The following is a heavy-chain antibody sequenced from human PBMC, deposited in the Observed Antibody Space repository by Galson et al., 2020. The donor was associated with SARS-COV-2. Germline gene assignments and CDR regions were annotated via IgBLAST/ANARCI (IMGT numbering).Heavy chain of an antibody. CDR2: IYYTGST. CDR3: ARLPPGTSYFDN. Sequence: SETLSLTCTVSGGSISSYYWSWIRQPPGKGQEWIGDIYYTGSTNYNPSLKSRVAISVDTSKNQFSLKLSSVTAADTAVYYCARLPPGTSYFDNWGQGTLVTVSS. J-gene: IGHJ4*02. D-gene: IGHD3-10*01. V-gene: IGHV4-59*08. CDR1: GGSISSYY.